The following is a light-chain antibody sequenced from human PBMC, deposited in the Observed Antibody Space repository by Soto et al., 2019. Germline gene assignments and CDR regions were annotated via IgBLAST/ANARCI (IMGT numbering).Light chain of an antibody. J-gene: IGKJ5*01. Sequence: DIQMTQSPSSLSASVGDSVTITCRASQNIKTYLNWYQQKPGKAPKLLIYAAAALQSGVPSRFSGSGSGTDFTLSIASLQAEDFGTYYCQEYNRLPITFGQGTRLEIK. CDR2: AAA. CDR3: QEYNRLPIT. CDR1: QNIKTY. V-gene: IGKV1-27*01.